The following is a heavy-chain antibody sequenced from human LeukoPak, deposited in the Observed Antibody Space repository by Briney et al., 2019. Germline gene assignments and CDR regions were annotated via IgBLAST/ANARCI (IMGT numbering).Heavy chain of an antibody. Sequence: SETLSLTCTVSGGSISSYYWSWIRQPPGKGLEWIGYIFYSGITNYNPSLKSRVTISVDTSKNQFSLKLSSVTAADTAVYYCARGPTRYYFDYWGQGTLVTVSS. J-gene: IGHJ4*02. CDR1: GGSISSYY. V-gene: IGHV4-59*01. CDR3: ARGPTRYYFDY. CDR2: IFYSGIT.